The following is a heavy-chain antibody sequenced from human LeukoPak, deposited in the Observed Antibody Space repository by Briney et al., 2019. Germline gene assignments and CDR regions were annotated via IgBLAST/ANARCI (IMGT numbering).Heavy chain of an antibody. J-gene: IGHJ4*02. CDR3: ARDESPRTYYYDSSGYYPLDY. V-gene: IGHV3-20*04. CDR1: GFTFDDYG. CDR2: INWNGGST. D-gene: IGHD3-22*01. Sequence: GGSLRLSCAASGFTFDDYGMSWDRQAPGKGLEWVSGINWNGGSTGYADSVKGRFTISRDNAKNSLYLQMNSLRAEDTALYYCARDESPRTYYYDSSGYYPLDYWGQGTLVTVSS.